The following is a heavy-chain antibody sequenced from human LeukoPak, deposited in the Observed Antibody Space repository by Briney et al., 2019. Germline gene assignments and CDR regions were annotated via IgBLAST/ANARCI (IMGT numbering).Heavy chain of an antibody. Sequence: QARGSLRLSFSGPGYIFSQVWMQWGRHVPGKGLVLVSRINGGGSSTNYADSVKGRFTITRDNDRNTLYLQMNSLRAEDTAVYYGARDGLPAARDIWGQGTMVIVSA. V-gene: IGHV3-74*01. CDR3: ARDGLPAARDI. CDR1: GYIFSQVW. J-gene: IGHJ3*02. D-gene: IGHD6-6*01. CDR2: INGGGSST.